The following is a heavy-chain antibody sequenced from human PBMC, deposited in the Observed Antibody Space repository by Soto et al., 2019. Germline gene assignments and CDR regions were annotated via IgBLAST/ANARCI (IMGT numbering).Heavy chain of an antibody. D-gene: IGHD2-2*01. V-gene: IGHV4-30-2*01. CDR2: IYHSGST. J-gene: IGHJ4*02. CDR3: XRVPAR. Sequence: QLQLQESGSGLVKPSQTLSLTCAVSGGSISSGGYSWSWIRQPPGKGLEWIGYIYHSGSTYYNPSLKSRVTISVDRSKNQFSLKLSSVTXXDXXXXXXXRVPARWGQGTLVTVSS. CDR1: GGSISSGGYS.